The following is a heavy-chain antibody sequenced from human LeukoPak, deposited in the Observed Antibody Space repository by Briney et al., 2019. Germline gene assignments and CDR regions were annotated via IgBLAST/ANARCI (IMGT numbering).Heavy chain of an antibody. D-gene: IGHD3-10*01. J-gene: IGHJ6*03. V-gene: IGHV3-9*01. CDR2: ISWNSGNI. CDR3: AKGAGSGNYNYYYYMDV. CDR1: GFTFDDYA. Sequence: GRSLRLSCAASGFTFDDYAMHWVRQAPGKGLEWVSGISWNSGNIDYADSVKGRFTISRDNAKNSLYLQMNSLRAEDTALYYCAKGAGSGNYNYYYYMDVWGKGTTVIVSS.